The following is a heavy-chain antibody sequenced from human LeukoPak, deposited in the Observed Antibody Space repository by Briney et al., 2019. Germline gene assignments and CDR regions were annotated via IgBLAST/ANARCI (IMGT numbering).Heavy chain of an antibody. CDR1: GGSISSGGYY. CDR3: ARVSVAVAEFDY. CDR2: IYHSGST. Sequence: PSETLSLTCTVSGGSISSGGYYWSWIRQPPGKGLEWIGYIYHSGSTYYNPSLKSRVTISVDRSKNQFSLKLSSVTAADTAVYHCARVSVAVAEFDYWGQGTLVTVSS. J-gene: IGHJ4*02. V-gene: IGHV4-30-2*01. D-gene: IGHD6-19*01.